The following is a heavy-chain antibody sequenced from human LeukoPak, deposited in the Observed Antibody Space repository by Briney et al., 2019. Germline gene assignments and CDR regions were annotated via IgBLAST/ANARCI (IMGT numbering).Heavy chain of an antibody. J-gene: IGHJ4*02. CDR1: GFTFSSYA. V-gene: IGHV3-30*04. CDR2: ISYDGSNK. D-gene: IGHD6-19*01. Sequence: GGSLRLSCAASGFTFSSYAMHWVRQAPGKGLEWVAVISYDGSNKYYADSVKGRFTISRDNAKNSLYLQMNSLRAEDTAVYYCARDFSRNSEQWLVPYYFDYWGQGTLVTVSS. CDR3: ARDFSRNSEQWLVPYYFDY.